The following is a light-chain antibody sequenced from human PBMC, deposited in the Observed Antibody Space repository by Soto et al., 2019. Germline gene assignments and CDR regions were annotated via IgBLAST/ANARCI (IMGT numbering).Light chain of an antibody. J-gene: IGLJ1*01. CDR2: DVS. CDR3: SSYTSGSTDV. Sequence: QSVLTQPASVSGSPGQSITISCTGTSSDIGGYNYVSWYQQHPGKAPQLMIYDVSNRPSGVSNRFSGSKSGNTSSLTISGLQSEDEADYYCSSYTSGSTDVFGAGTKLTVL. CDR1: SSDIGGYNY. V-gene: IGLV2-14*01.